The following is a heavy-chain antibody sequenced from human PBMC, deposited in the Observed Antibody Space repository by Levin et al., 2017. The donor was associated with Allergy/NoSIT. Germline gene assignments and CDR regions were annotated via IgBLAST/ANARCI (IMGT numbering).Heavy chain of an antibody. Sequence: GGSLRLSFAASGFTFSSYSMNWVRQAPGKGLEWVSSISSSSSYIYYADSVKGRFTISRDNAKNSLYLQMNSLRAEDTAVYYCARAQLRLVLGVVIARERGMDVWGQGTTVTVSS. J-gene: IGHJ6*02. CDR3: ARAQLRLVLGVVIARERGMDV. CDR1: GFTFSSYS. CDR2: ISSSSSYI. D-gene: IGHD3-3*01. V-gene: IGHV3-21*01.